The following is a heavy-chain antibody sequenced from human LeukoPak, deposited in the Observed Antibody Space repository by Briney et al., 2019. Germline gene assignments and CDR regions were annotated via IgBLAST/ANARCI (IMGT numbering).Heavy chain of an antibody. V-gene: IGHV1-46*01. CDR2: INPSGGST. Sequence: GASVKVSCKASGYTFTSYYMHWVRQAPGQGLEWMGIINPSGGSTSYAQKFQGRVTMTRDTSTSTVYMELSSLRSEDTAAYYCARDSVQSTVPAALYFDYWGQGTLVTVSS. J-gene: IGHJ4*02. D-gene: IGHD2-2*01. CDR1: GYTFTSYY. CDR3: ARDSVQSTVPAALYFDY.